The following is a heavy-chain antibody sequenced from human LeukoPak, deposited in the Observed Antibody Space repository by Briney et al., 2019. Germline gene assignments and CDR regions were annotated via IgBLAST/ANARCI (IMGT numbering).Heavy chain of an antibody. J-gene: IGHJ5*02. Sequence: SETLSLTCAVYGGSFSGYYWSWIRQPPGKGLEWIGEINHSGSTNYNPSLKSRVTISVDTSKNQFSLKLSSVTAADTAVYYCARGYCSGNCYSLTRRLTQSYNWFDPWGQGTLVTVSS. CDR1: GGSFSGYY. CDR2: INHSGST. D-gene: IGHD2-21*02. CDR3: ARGYCSGNCYSLTRRLTQSYNWFDP. V-gene: IGHV4-34*01.